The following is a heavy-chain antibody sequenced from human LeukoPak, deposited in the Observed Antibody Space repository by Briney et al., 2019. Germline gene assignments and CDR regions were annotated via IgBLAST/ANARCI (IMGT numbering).Heavy chain of an antibody. CDR2: IRYDGSNK. D-gene: IGHD3-10*01. Sequence: GGSLRLSCAASGFTFSSYGIHWVRQAPGKGLEWVAFIRYDGSNKYYADSVKGRFTISRDNSKNTLYLQMNSLRAEDTAVYYCAKDWADITMVRGVIKAYYYYYYGMDVWGQGTTVTVSS. CDR3: AKDWADITMVRGVIKAYYYYYYGMDV. J-gene: IGHJ6*02. CDR1: GFTFSSYG. V-gene: IGHV3-30*02.